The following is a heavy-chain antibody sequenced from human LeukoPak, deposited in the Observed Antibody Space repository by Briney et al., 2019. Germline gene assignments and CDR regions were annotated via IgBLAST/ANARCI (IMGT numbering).Heavy chain of an antibody. D-gene: IGHD1-26*01. CDR1: GFTFSSYG. Sequence: GGSLRLSCAASGFTFSSYGMPWVRQAPGKGLEWVAVIWYDGSNKYYADSVKGRFTISRDNSKNTLYLQMNSLRAEDTAVYYCARDQQVGATVWYFDLWGRGTLVTVSS. CDR2: IWYDGSNK. CDR3: ARDQQVGATVWYFDL. V-gene: IGHV3-33*01. J-gene: IGHJ2*01.